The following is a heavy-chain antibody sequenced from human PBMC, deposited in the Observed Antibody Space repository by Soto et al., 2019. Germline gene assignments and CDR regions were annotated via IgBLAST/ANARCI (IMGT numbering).Heavy chain of an antibody. D-gene: IGHD2-15*01. V-gene: IGHV1-18*01. J-gene: IGHJ3*02. CDR2: ISGYNGNT. CDR1: GYTFTSYD. Sequence: QVQVVQSGAEVKKPGASVKVSCKTSGYTFTSYDISWVRQAPGQGLEWMGWISGYNGNTNYAQKLQGRVTMTTDTSTSTRSLELRWLRSDETARYCCAREAATTHDGFDIWGQGTMVIVSS. CDR3: AREAATTHDGFDI.